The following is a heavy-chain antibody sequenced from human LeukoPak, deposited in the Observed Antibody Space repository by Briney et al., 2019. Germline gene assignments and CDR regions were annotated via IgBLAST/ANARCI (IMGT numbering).Heavy chain of an antibody. V-gene: IGHV1-69*13. D-gene: IGHD3-22*01. J-gene: IGHJ4*02. CDR3: ARGPITTRSHFDY. CDR2: IIPIFATA. Sequence: SVKVSCKASGGTFSSYAISWVRQAPGQGLGWMGGIIPIFATANYAQKFQGRVTITADESTSTAYMELSSLRSEDTAVYYCARGPITTRSHFDYWGQGTLVTVSS. CDR1: GGTFSSYA.